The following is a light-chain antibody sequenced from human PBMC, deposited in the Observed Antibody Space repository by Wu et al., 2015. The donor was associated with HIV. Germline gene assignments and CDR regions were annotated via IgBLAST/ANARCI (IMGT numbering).Light chain of an antibody. Sequence: EIVMTQSPATLSVSPGERAVLSCRASQSLNINLAWYQHKPGQAPRLLIYGASIRPANVAPRFSGSGSGTEFTLTITSLQSEDSAVYYCQQYDDWPRTFGQGTKVEIK. V-gene: IGKV3-15*01. CDR1: QSLNIN. CDR2: GAS. CDR3: QQYDDWPRT. J-gene: IGKJ1*01.